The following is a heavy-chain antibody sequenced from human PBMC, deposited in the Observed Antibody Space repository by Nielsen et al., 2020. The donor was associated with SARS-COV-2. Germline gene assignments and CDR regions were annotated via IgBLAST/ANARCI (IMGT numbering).Heavy chain of an antibody. CDR3: AREGYRPRGYYYYYYYMDV. D-gene: IGHD2-2*01. J-gene: IGHJ6*03. Sequence: WIRQPPGKGLEWIGYIYYSGSTYYNPSLKSRVTISVDTSKNQFSLKLSSVTAADTAVYYCAREGYRPRGYYYYYYYMDVWGKGTTVTVSS. CDR2: IYYSGST. V-gene: IGHV4-31*02.